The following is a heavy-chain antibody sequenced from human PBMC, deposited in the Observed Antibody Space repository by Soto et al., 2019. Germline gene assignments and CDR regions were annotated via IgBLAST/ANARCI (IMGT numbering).Heavy chain of an antibody. CDR2: MNPNSGNT. D-gene: IGHD3-16*01. J-gene: IGHJ4*02. Sequence: ASVKVSCKASGYTFTGYYMHWVRQATGQGLEWMGWMNPNSGNTGYAQKFQGRVTITRDTSASTAYMELSSLRSEDTAVYYCANALGLYYFDYWGQGTLVTVSS. CDR3: ANALGLYYFDY. V-gene: IGHV1-8*03. CDR1: GYTFTGYY.